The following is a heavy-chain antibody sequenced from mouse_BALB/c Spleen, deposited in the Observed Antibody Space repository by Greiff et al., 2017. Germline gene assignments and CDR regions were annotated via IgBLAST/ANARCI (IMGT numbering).Heavy chain of an antibody. Sequence: KQPGSELVRPGASVKLSCKASGYTFTSYWMHWVKQRHGQGLEWIGNIYPGSGSTNYDEKFKSKGTLTVDTSSSTAYMHLSSLTSEDSAVYYCTRSGYYGSSYTFAYWGQGTLVTVSA. CDR2: IYPGSGST. CDR1: GYTFTSYW. V-gene: IGHV1S22*01. D-gene: IGHD1-1*01. J-gene: IGHJ3*01. CDR3: TRSGYYGSSYTFAY.